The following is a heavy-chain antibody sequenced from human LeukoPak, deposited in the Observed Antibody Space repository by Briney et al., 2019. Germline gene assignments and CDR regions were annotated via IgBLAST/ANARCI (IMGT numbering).Heavy chain of an antibody. CDR1: GDSVSSSRDA. Sequence: SQTLSLTFAISGDSVSSSRDAWNWIRQSPSRGLEWLGRTYYRSNDYAVSVKTRMTINVDTSKNQVSLQLSSVTPEDTAVYYCARGRNNAFDIWGQGTMVTVS. CDR3: ARGRNNAFDI. V-gene: IGHV6-1*01. J-gene: IGHJ3*02. CDR2: TYYRSN. D-gene: IGHD1/OR15-1a*01.